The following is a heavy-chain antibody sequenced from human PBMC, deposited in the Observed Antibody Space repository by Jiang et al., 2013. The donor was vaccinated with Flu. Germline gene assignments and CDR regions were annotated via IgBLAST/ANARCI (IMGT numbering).Heavy chain of an antibody. CDR1: GFTFSSYA. CDR3: AKAMHSSGWYRATDAFDI. J-gene: IGHJ3*02. CDR2: ISGSGGST. Sequence: VQLVESGGGLVQPGGSLRLSCAASGFTFSSYAMSWVRQAPGKGLEWVSAISGSGGSTYYADSVKGRFTISRDNSKNTLYLQMNSLRAEDTAVYYCAKAMHSSGWYRATDAFDIWGQGTSGHRLF. D-gene: IGHD6-19*01. V-gene: IGHV3-23*04.